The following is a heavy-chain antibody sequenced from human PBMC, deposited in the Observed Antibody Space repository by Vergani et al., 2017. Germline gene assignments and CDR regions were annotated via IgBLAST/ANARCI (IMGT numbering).Heavy chain of an antibody. J-gene: IGHJ5*02. V-gene: IGHV4-39*07. D-gene: IGHD3-9*01. CDR3: ARDSPDNYDILTGPFDP. Sequence: QLQLRESGPGLVKPSETLSLTCTVSGGSISSSSYYWGWIRQPPGKGLEWIGSIYYSGSTYYNPSLKSRVTISVDTSKNQFSLKLSSVTAADTAVYYCARDSPDNYDILTGPFDPWGQGTLVTVSS. CDR1: GGSISSSSYY. CDR2: IYYSGST.